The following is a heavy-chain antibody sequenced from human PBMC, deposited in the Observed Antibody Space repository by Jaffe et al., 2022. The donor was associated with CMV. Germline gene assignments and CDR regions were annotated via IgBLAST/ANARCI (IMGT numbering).Heavy chain of an antibody. CDR2: INHSGST. Sequence: QVQLQQWGAGLLKPSETLSLTCAVYGGSFSGYYWSWIRQPPGKGLEWIGEINHSGSTNYNPSLKSRVTISVDTSKNQFSLKLSSVTAADTAVYYCARSGYSSSWYGRDYYYYYMDVWGKGTTVTVSS. D-gene: IGHD6-13*01. V-gene: IGHV4-34*01. J-gene: IGHJ6*03. CDR1: GGSFSGYY. CDR3: ARSGYSSSWYGRDYYYYYMDV.